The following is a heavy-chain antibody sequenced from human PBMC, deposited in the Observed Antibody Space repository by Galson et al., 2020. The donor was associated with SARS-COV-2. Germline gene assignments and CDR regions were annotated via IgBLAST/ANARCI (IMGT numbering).Heavy chain of an antibody. D-gene: IGHD3-9*01. CDR3: AKEGPPLMISGLESIRVDNWFDP. J-gene: IGHJ5*02. CDR1: GGNFNKYI. Sequence: SVKVSCKASGGNFNKYIISWVRQAPGQGLEWVGRIITVLGTTNYAQRFQGRVTISADTSTNTAYLELSRLKSEDTAIYFCAKEGPPLMISGLESIRVDNWFDPWGQGTLVTVSS. V-gene: IGHV1-69*08. CDR2: IITVLGTT.